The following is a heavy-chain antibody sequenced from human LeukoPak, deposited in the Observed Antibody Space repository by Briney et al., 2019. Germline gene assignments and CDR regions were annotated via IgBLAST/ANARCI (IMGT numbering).Heavy chain of an antibody. V-gene: IGHV4-39*07. Sequence: PSETLSLTCTVSGGSISSRTYYWGWIRQPPGKGLEWIGSLYYSEGTYYNPSLESRDTISLDTSKSQFSLRLSSVTAADTAVYYCAKDTVGATFPGAFDIWGQGTVVTVSS. CDR3: AKDTVGATFPGAFDI. J-gene: IGHJ3*02. CDR2: LYYSEGT. CDR1: GGSISSRTYY. D-gene: IGHD1-26*01.